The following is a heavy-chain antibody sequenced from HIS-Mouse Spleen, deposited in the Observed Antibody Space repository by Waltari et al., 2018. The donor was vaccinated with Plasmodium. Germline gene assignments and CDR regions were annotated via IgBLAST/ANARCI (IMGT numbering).Heavy chain of an antibody. Sequence: QVQLQQWGAGLLKPSETLSLTCAVYGGSFSGYYWSWIRQPPGKGLEWIGEINHSGSTNYNPSLNSRVTISVDTSKNQFSLKLSSVTAADTAVYYCARGQLGIDAFDIWGQGTMVTVSS. V-gene: IGHV4-34*01. J-gene: IGHJ3*02. CDR3: ARGQLGIDAFDI. CDR2: INHSGST. CDR1: GGSFSGYY. D-gene: IGHD7-27*01.